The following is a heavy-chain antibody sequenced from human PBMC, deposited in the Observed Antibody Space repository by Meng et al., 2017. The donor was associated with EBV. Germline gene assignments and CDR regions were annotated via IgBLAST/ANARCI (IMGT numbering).Heavy chain of an antibody. CDR1: GSTFSSYP. D-gene: IGHD6-13*01. CDR2: ISPIFGTA. V-gene: IGHV1-69*06. J-gene: IGHJ4*02. Sequence: VQRWERRYWVKKPVPSVKASCKRSGSTFSSYPISWVRQAPEQGLEWMGGISPIFGTANYAQKFQDRVTITADKSTSTAYMELSSLRSEDTAVYYCARAEIAAAGRLDYWGQGTLVTVSS. CDR3: ARAEIAAAGRLDY.